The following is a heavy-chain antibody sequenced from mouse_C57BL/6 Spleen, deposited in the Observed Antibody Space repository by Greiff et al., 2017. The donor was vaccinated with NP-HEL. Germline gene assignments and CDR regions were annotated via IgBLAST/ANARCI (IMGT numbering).Heavy chain of an antibody. CDR1: GYAFSSSW. J-gene: IGHJ2*01. Sequence: VQLQQSGPELVKPGASVKISCKASGYAFSSSWMNWVKQRPGKGLEWIGRIYPGDGDTNYNGKFKGKATLTADKSSSTAYMQLSSLTSEDSAVYFCARGHGYEIDYWGQGTTLTVSS. D-gene: IGHD2-2*01. CDR3: ARGHGYEIDY. CDR2: IYPGDGDT. V-gene: IGHV1-82*01.